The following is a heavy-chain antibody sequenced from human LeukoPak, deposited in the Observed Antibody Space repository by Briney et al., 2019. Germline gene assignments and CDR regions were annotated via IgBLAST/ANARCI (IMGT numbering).Heavy chain of an antibody. V-gene: IGHV3-48*03. CDR2: VSSSGSTI. CDR1: GLTFSSYE. J-gene: IGHJ6*02. Sequence: GGSLRLSCAASGLTFSSYEMNWVRQAPGKGLEWVSYVSSSGSTIYYADSVKGRFTISRDNAKNSLYLQMNSLRAEDTAVYYCARDSTQVDVVATIEHAYYYYGMDVWGQGTTVTVSS. CDR3: ARDSTQVDVVATIEHAYYYYGMDV. D-gene: IGHD5-12*01.